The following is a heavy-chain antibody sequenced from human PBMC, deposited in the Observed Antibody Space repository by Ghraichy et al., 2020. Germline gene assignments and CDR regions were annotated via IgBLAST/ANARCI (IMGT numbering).Heavy chain of an antibody. J-gene: IGHJ4*02. Sequence: SETLSLTCTVSGASISRYYWSWLRQPLGKGLEWIGHISFSGSTMYTRSLKSRITISLDTSKNQFALRLNSLAAADTAMYYCARRAYDPVDNGGSGFDYWGQGILVTVSS. D-gene: IGHD7-27*01. CDR3: ARRAYDPVDNGGSGFDY. CDR1: GASISRYY. V-gene: IGHV4-59*08. CDR2: ISFSGST.